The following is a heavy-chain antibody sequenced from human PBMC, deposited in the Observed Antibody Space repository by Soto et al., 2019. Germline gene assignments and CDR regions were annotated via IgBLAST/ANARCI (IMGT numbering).Heavy chain of an antibody. CDR1: GFTFSSYG. V-gene: IGHV3-30*18. CDR2: ISYDGSNK. Sequence: GGSLRLSCAASGFTFSSYGMHWVRQAPGKGLEWVAVISYDGSNKYYADSVKGRFTISRDNSKNTLYLQMNSLRAEDTAVYYCAKDYGDYDGFDYWGQGTLVTVSS. D-gene: IGHD4-17*01. CDR3: AKDYGDYDGFDY. J-gene: IGHJ4*02.